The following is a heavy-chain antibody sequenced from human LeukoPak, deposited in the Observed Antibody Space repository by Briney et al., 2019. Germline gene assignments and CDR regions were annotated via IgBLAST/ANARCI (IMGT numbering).Heavy chain of an antibody. Sequence: SETLSLTCTVSGGSISSYYWSWIRQPPGKGLEWIGYIYYSGSTNYNPSRKSRVTISVDTSKNQFSLKLSSVTAADTAVYYCARRYYYYGMDVWGQGTTVTVSS. J-gene: IGHJ6*02. CDR3: ARRYYYYGMDV. V-gene: IGHV4-59*08. CDR2: IYYSGST. CDR1: GGSISSYY.